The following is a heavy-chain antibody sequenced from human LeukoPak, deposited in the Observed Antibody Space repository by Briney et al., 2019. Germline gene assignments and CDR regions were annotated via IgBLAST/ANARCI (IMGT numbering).Heavy chain of an antibody. V-gene: IGHV3-23*01. J-gene: IGHJ4*02. Sequence: PGRSLRLSCAASGFNLSSYAMAWVRQAPGKGLEWVSVITGGGNSRYYADSVKGRFTISRDNSNNTLFLHMNSLRAEDTAVYYCAKDRTAWNFDHWGQGTLVTVSS. CDR1: GFNLSSYA. D-gene: IGHD1-1*01. CDR2: ITGGGNSR. CDR3: AKDRTAWNFDH.